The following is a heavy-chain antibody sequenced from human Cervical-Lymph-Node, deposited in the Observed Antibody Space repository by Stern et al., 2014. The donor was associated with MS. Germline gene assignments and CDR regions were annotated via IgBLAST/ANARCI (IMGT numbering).Heavy chain of an antibody. CDR3: ARVPGGSGWHDY. D-gene: IGHD6-19*01. J-gene: IGHJ4*02. Sequence: QVQLVQSGAEVKKPGASVKVSCKASGYTFTSYAMHWVRQAPGQRLEWMGWINAGNGNTKYSQKFQGRVTITRDTSASTAYMELSSLRSEDTAVYYCARVPGGSGWHDYWGQGTLVTVSS. CDR2: INAGNGNT. CDR1: GYTFTSYA. V-gene: IGHV1-3*01.